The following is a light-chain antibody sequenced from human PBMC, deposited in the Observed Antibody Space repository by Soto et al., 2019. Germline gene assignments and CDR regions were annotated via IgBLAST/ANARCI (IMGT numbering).Light chain of an antibody. CDR2: GAS. CDR3: QQYGGSRMYT. Sequence: EIVLTQSPGTLSLSPGERATLSCRASQSVSSSYLAWHQQKPGQAPRLLIYGASSRATGIPDRFSGSGSGTDFTLTISILEPEDFAVYYCQQYGGSRMYTFGQGTKLEIK. CDR1: QSVSSSY. V-gene: IGKV3-20*01. J-gene: IGKJ2*01.